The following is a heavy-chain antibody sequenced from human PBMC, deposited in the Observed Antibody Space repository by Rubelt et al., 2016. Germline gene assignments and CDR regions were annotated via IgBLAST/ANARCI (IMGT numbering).Heavy chain of an antibody. CDR2: INHSGST. CDR3: ARRGFSYDWFDP. V-gene: IGHV4-34*02. CDR1: GGSFSGYY. D-gene: IGHD3-10*01. Sequence: QVQLQQWGAGLLKPSETLSLTCAVYGGSFSGYYWSWIRQTPGKGLDWIGEINHSGSTSYNPSLQRRVTISLDTSKTQFSLRLSFVIAADTAVYYCARRGFSYDWFDPWGQGTLVTVSS. J-gene: IGHJ5*02.